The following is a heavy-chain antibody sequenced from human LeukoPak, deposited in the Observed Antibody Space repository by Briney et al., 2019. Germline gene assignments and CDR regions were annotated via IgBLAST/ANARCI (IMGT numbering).Heavy chain of an antibody. Sequence: SETLSLTCTVSGGSISSYYWSWIRHPPGKGLEWTGYIYYSGSTNYNPSLKSRVTISVDTSKNQFSLKLSSVTAADTAVYYCARVGYGDFWSGYYHWFDPWGQGTLVTVSS. J-gene: IGHJ5*02. CDR3: ARVGYGDFWSGYYHWFDP. D-gene: IGHD3-3*01. V-gene: IGHV4-59*01. CDR2: IYYSGST. CDR1: GGSISSYY.